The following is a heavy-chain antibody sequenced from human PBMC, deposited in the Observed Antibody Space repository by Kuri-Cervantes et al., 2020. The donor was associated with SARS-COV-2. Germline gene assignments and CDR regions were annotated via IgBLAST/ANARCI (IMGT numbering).Heavy chain of an antibody. CDR1: GFSLSTSGVG. CDR3: AHSFHNSSSGDNWFDP. Sequence: SGPTLVKPTQTLTLTCTFSGFSLSTSGVGVGWIRQPPGKALEWLALIYWNDDKRYSPSLKSRLTITKDTSKNQVVLTMTNMDPVDTATYYCAHSFHNSSSGDNWFDPWGQGTLVTVSS. D-gene: IGHD6-6*01. CDR2: IYWNDDK. J-gene: IGHJ5*02. V-gene: IGHV2-5*01.